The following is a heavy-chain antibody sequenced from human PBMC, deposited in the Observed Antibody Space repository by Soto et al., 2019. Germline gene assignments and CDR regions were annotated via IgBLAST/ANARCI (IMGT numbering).Heavy chain of an antibody. D-gene: IGHD3-10*02. Sequence: SETLSLTCTVSGGSISSYYWSWIRQPPGKGLEWIGYICYNAGTNYSPSLQSRVTISVDTTKNQFSLKLTSATAADTAVYYCAPGDFNTGWKDGHYVYWGRGARVTVPS. CDR1: GGSISSYY. CDR2: ICYNAGT. CDR3: APGDFNTGWKDGHYVY. J-gene: IGHJ1*01. V-gene: IGHV4-59*01.